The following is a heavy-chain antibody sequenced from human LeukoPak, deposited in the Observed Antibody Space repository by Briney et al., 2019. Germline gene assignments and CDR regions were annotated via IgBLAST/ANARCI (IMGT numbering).Heavy chain of an antibody. CDR2: IYHSGST. Sequence: SQTLSLTCAVSGGSISSGGYSWSWIRQPPGKGLEWIGYIYHSGSTYYNPSLESRVTISVDRSKNQFSLKLSSVTAADTAVYYCARDSCSGGSCHLDYWGQGTLVTVSS. D-gene: IGHD2-15*01. J-gene: IGHJ4*02. V-gene: IGHV4-30-2*01. CDR3: ARDSCSGGSCHLDY. CDR1: GGSISSGGYS.